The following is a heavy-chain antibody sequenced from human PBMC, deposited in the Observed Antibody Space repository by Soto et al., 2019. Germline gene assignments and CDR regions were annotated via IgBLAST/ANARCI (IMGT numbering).Heavy chain of an antibody. CDR3: ARGRRVGDYYYYYGMDV. CDR1: GFTFSSYW. D-gene: IGHD1-26*01. CDR2: IKQDGSEK. J-gene: IGHJ6*02. Sequence: GGSLRLSCAASGFTFSSYWMSWVRQAPGKGLEWVANIKQDGSEKYYVDSVKGRFTISRDNAKNSLYLQMNSLRAEDMAVYYCARGRRVGDYYYYYGMDVWGQGPRSPSP. V-gene: IGHV3-7*01.